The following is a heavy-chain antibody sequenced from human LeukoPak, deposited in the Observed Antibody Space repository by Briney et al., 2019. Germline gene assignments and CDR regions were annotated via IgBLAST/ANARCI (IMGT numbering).Heavy chain of an antibody. CDR1: GYTFTSYA. CDR2: INAGNGNT. CDR3: ARVSTDILTGYLTFDY. Sequence: ASVKVSCKASGYTFTSYATHWVRQAPGQRLEWMGWINAGNGNTKYSQKFQGRVTITRDTSASTAYMELSSLRSEDTAVYYCARVSTDILTGYLTFDYWGQGTLVTVSS. V-gene: IGHV1-3*01. D-gene: IGHD3-9*01. J-gene: IGHJ4*02.